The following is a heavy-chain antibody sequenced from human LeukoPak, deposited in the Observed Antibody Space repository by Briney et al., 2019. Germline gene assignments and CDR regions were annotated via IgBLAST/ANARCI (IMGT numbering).Heavy chain of an antibody. CDR2: ISSSSSYI. V-gene: IGHV3-21*01. Sequence: PGGSLRLSCAASGFTFSSYSMNWVRQAPGKGLEWVSSISSSSSYIYYADSVKGRFTISRDNAKNSLYLQMNSLRAEDTAVYYCARPGSGSYLYYYMDVWGKGTTVTVSS. CDR3: ARPGSGSYLYYYMDV. D-gene: IGHD3-10*01. J-gene: IGHJ6*03. CDR1: GFTFSSYS.